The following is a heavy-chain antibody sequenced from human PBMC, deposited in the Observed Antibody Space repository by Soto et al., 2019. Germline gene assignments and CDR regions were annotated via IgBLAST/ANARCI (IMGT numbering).Heavy chain of an antibody. J-gene: IGHJ6*02. Sequence: SGPTLVNPTQTLTLTCTFSAFSLSTSGMCVSWIRQPPGKALEWLARIDWDDDKYYSTSLKTRLTISKDTSKNQVVLTMTNMDPVDTATYYCAREAYYDFLTGTPEAHAREDYYYYGMDVWGQGTTVTVSS. V-gene: IGHV2-70*11. CDR3: AREAYYDFLTGTPEAHAREDYYYYGMDV. CDR1: AFSLSTSGMC. D-gene: IGHD3-9*01. CDR2: IDWDDDK.